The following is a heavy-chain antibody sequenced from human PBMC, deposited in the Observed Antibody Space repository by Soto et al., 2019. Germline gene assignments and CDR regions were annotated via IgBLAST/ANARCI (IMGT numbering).Heavy chain of an antibody. CDR1: GFTFSSYS. Sequence: GGSLRLSCAASGFTFSSYSMNWVRQAPGKGLEWVSSISSSSSYIYYADSVKGRFTISRDNAKNSLYLQMNSLRAEDTAVYYCARDRGDPSQVPEHNTYYYYGMDVWGQGTTVTVSS. D-gene: IGHD4-17*01. V-gene: IGHV3-21*01. CDR2: ISSSSSYI. J-gene: IGHJ6*02. CDR3: ARDRGDPSQVPEHNTYYYYGMDV.